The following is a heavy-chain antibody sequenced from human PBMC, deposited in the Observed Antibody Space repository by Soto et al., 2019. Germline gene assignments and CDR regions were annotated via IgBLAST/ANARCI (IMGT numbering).Heavy chain of an antibody. D-gene: IGHD6-19*01. CDR3: ARSNPSSGWYGDFDY. Sequence: SETLSLTCAVYGGSFSGYYWTWIRQPPGNGLEWIGFIYYSGITDYNPSLKSRVAISIDTSKNQFSLKLSSVTAADTAVYYCARSNPSSGWYGDFDYWGQGTLVTVSS. CDR2: IYYSGIT. V-gene: IGHV4-34*09. J-gene: IGHJ4*02. CDR1: GGSFSGYY.